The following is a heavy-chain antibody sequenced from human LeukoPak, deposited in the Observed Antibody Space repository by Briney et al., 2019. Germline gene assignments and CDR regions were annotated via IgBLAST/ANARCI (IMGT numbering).Heavy chain of an antibody. CDR3: ARVYQSAEYYFDY. V-gene: IGHV4-59*01. J-gene: IGHJ4*02. CDR2: IYYTGST. Sequence: PSETLSLTCTVSGGSIDSYYWSWIRQPPPQGLEWNGYIYYTGSTEYHPSLKRRVTISLATSKHQFSLKLTSVTAADTAVYYCARVYQSAEYYFDYWGQGNLVSVSS. CDR1: GGSIDSYY. D-gene: IGHD2-2*01.